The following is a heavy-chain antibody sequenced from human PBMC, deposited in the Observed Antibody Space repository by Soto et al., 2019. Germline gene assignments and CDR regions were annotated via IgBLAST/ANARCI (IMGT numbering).Heavy chain of an antibody. CDR2: IYYSGST. Sequence: QVQLQESGPGLVKPSETLSLTCTVSGGSISSYYWSWIRQPPGKGLEWIGYIYYSGSTNYNPSLKSRVTTSVDTSNTQLSLKLSSVTAADTAVYHCARRYGGNFDYWGQGTLVTVSS. D-gene: IGHD3-16*01. CDR1: GGSISSYY. J-gene: IGHJ4*02. CDR3: ARRYGGNFDY. V-gene: IGHV4-59*01.